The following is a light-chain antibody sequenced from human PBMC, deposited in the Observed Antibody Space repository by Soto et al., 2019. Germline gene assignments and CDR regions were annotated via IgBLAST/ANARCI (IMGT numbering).Light chain of an antibody. Sequence: QSVLTQPRSVSGSPGQSVTISCTGTNSDVGGYNYVSWYLQHPGKAPKVMIYDVSKRPSGVRDRFSGSKSGNTASLTISGLQSEDEADYYCCSFAGNYIYVFGTGTKVTVL. CDR3: CSFAGNYIYV. CDR2: DVS. J-gene: IGLJ1*01. CDR1: NSDVGGYNY. V-gene: IGLV2-11*01.